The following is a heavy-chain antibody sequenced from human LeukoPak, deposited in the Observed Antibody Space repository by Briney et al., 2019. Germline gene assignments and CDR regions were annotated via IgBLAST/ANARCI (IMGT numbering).Heavy chain of an antibody. CDR2: ISSNGGST. CDR1: GFTFSSYA. J-gene: IGHJ5*02. D-gene: IGHD1-26*01. V-gene: IGHV3-64*01. CDR3: ARDSVGATQNSVWFDP. Sequence: GGSLRLSCAASGFTFSSYAMHWVRQAPGKGLEYASAISSNGGSTYYANSVKGRFTISRDNSKNTLYLQMGSLRAEDMAVYYCARDSVGATQNSVWFDPWGQGTLVTVSS.